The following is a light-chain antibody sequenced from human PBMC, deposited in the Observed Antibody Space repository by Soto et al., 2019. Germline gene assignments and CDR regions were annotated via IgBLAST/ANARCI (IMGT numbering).Light chain of an antibody. CDR1: QSVSSY. CDR3: QQRSNWPPFT. Sequence: EIVLTQSPATLYLSPGERATLSCRASQSVSSYLAWYQQKPGQAPRLLIYDASNRATGIPARFSGSGSGTDFTLTISSLEPEDFAVYYCQQRSNWPPFTFGPGTKVDIK. V-gene: IGKV3-11*01. J-gene: IGKJ3*01. CDR2: DAS.